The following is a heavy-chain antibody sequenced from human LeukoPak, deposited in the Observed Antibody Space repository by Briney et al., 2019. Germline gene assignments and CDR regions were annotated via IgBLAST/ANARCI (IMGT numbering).Heavy chain of an antibody. V-gene: IGHV3-7*01. Sequence: GGSLRLSCGASGFSFSSYWMSWVRQAPGKGLEWVANIKQGGSETYYVDSVKGRFTISRDNAKNSLYLQMNSLRAEDTAVYYCARLYGDSTHDFDYWGQGTLVTVSS. CDR2: IKQGGSET. D-gene: IGHD4-17*01. CDR1: GFSFSSYW. CDR3: ARLYGDSTHDFDY. J-gene: IGHJ4*02.